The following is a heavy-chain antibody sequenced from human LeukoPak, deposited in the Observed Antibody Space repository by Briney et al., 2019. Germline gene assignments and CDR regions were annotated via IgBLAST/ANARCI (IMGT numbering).Heavy chain of an antibody. J-gene: IGHJ6*02. Sequence: GGSLRLSCAASGFTFSSFAMNWVRQAPGKGLEWVSAINGGGGSTSYADSVKGRFTISRDNSKNTLYLQMNCLRAEDTALYYCAKDRGGYRYYYGIDVWGQGTTVTVSS. CDR2: INGGGGST. V-gene: IGHV3-23*01. D-gene: IGHD5-12*01. CDR1: GFTFSSFA. CDR3: AKDRGGYRYYYGIDV.